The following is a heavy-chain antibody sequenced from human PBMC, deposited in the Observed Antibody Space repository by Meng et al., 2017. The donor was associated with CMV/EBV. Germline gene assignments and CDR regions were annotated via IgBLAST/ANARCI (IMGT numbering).Heavy chain of an antibody. CDR2: IYYSGST. CDR1: GGSISSFY. Sequence: EVGPGLVTPADTLSLTRTVSGGSISSFYLGWIRQPPGKGMEWIGYIYYSGSTNYNPSLKSRVTISADKSISTAYLQWSSLKASDTAMYYCARHSFGELYFDYWGQGTLVTVSS. J-gene: IGHJ4*02. V-gene: IGHV4-59*08. CDR3: ARHSFGELYFDY. D-gene: IGHD3-10*01.